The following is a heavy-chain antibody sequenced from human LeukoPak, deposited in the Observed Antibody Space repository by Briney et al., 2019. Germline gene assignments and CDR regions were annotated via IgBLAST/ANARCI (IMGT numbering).Heavy chain of an antibody. J-gene: IGHJ6*04. CDR3: ASYDFVHCSGGSCYGGFYYYGMDV. CDR1: GDTFSSYA. D-gene: IGHD2-15*01. V-gene: IGHV1-69*06. Sequence: GSSVKVSCKASGDTFSSYAISWVRRAPGQGLEWMGGIIPIFGTANYAQKFQGRVTITADKSTSTAYMELSSLRSEDTAVYYCASYDFVHCSGGSCYGGFYYYGMDVWGKGTTVTVSS. CDR2: IIPIFGTA.